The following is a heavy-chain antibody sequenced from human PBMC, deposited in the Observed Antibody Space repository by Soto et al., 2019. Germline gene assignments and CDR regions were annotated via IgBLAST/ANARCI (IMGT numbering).Heavy chain of an antibody. CDR3: ARDLSGDYGALDT. CDR1: GFTVSSNY. D-gene: IGHD4-17*01. Sequence: GGSLRLSCAASGFTVSSNYMSWVRQAPGKGPEWVSVIYSGGSTYYADSVKGRFTISRDNSKNTLYLQMNSLRAEDTAVYYCARDLSGDYGALDTWGQGTMVTVSS. CDR2: IYSGGST. V-gene: IGHV3-66*01. J-gene: IGHJ3*02.